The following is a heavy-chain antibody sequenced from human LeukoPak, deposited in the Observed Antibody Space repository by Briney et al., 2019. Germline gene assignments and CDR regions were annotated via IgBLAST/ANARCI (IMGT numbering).Heavy chain of an antibody. V-gene: IGHV4-4*07. J-gene: IGHJ4*02. D-gene: IGHD2-2*01. CDR2: THTSGST. CDR3: ARVARCTSCFDVDY. Sequence: SETLSLTCTVSGGSISSYYWTWIRQPAGKGLEWIGRTHTSGSTNYNPSLKSRATMSVDTSKNKFSLKLSSVTAADTAVYYCARVARCTSCFDVDYWGQGTLVTVSS. CDR1: GGSISSYY.